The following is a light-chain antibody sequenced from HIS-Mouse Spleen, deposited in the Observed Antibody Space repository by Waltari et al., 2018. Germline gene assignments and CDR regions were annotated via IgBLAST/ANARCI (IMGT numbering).Light chain of an antibody. CDR3: NSRDSSGNHLVV. J-gene: IGLJ2*01. CDR1: SLRSYY. CDR2: GKN. Sequence: SSELTQDPAVSLALGQNVRITCQGDSLRSYYASWYQQKPGQAPGLVLDGKNNRPSGIPDRFSGSSSGHTASLTITGAPAEDEAHYYCNSRDSSGNHLVVFGGGTKLTVL. V-gene: IGLV3-19*01.